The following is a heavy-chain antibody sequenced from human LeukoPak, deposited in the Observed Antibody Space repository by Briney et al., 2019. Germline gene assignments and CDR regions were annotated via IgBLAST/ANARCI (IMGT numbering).Heavy chain of an antibody. Sequence: SETLSLTCTVSSGSMSGYYWSWIRQPPGKGLEWIGYIYYSGSTNYNPSLKSRVTISVDTSKNQFSLKLSSVTAADTAVYYCARRVPGYSSGWWVWFDPWGQGTLVTVSS. V-gene: IGHV4-59*08. CDR1: SGSMSGYY. CDR2: IYYSGST. CDR3: ARRVPGYSSGWWVWFDP. J-gene: IGHJ5*02. D-gene: IGHD6-19*01.